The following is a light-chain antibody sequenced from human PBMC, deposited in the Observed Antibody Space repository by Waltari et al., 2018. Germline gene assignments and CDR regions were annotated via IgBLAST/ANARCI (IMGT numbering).Light chain of an antibody. CDR3: QKYGTRPAT. Sequence: RATLSCRASQSVGRTLAWYQQRPGQAPRLLIYDASSRATGIPDRFSGSGSGTDFSLTISRLEPEDFAVYYCQKYGTRPATFGQGTKVEVK. CDR2: DAS. CDR1: QSVGRT. J-gene: IGKJ1*01. V-gene: IGKV3-20*01.